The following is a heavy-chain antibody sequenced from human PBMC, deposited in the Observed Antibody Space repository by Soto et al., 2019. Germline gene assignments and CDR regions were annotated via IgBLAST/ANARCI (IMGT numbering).Heavy chain of an antibody. D-gene: IGHD3-3*01. J-gene: IGHJ6*02. CDR3: AKAIIYGVVTAMFYYGMDV. V-gene: IGHV3-30*18. CDR1: GFSFRDYG. Sequence: QVQLVESGGGEVRPGRSLRLSCGASGFSFRDYGIHWVRQAPGKGLEWVAVISYDGSNKYYADSVKGRFSISRDNSKNALYLQMNSLRVEDTAVYHCAKAIIYGVVTAMFYYGMDVWGQGTTVSVSS. CDR2: ISYDGSNK.